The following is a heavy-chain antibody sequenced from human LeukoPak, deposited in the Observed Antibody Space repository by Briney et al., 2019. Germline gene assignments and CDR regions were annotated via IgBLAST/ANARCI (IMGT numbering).Heavy chain of an antibody. CDR3: AREMYPYQPLYYFDY. CDR1: GYTFTSYY. Sequence: ASVTVSCKASGYTFTSYYMHWVRQAPGQGLEWMGGIIPIFGTANYAQKFQGRVTITADESTSTAYMELSSLRSEDTAVYYCAREMYPYQPLYYFDYWGQGTLVTVSS. D-gene: IGHD2-2*01. J-gene: IGHJ4*02. CDR2: IIPIFGTA. V-gene: IGHV1-69*13.